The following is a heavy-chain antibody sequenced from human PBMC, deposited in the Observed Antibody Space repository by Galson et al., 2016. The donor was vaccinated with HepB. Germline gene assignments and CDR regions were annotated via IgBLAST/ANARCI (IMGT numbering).Heavy chain of an antibody. V-gene: IGHV3-23*01. J-gene: IGHJ4*02. CDR1: GFTFTNYP. D-gene: IGHD6-19*01. CDR3: AKTQGSGWSPGL. CDR2: ISGSGANT. Sequence: LRLSCPASGFTFTNYPMCWVGQVPRKGRAWVSAISGSGANTYYAHPVKGRFTVSRDNSKNTVYLQMNGLSVEDTAMYYCAKTQGSGWSPGLWGQGTLVTVYS.